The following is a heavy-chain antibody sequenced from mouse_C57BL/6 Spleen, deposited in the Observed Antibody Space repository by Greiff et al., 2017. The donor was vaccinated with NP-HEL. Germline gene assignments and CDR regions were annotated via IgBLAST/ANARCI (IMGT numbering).Heavy chain of an antibody. CDR2: IYPGDGDT. D-gene: IGHD1-1*01. J-gene: IGHJ1*03. CDR1: GYAFSSYW. V-gene: IGHV1-80*01. Sequence: QVQLKQSGAELVKPGASVKISCKASGYAFSSYWMNWVKQRPGKGLEWIGQIYPGDGDTNYNGKFKGKATLTADKSSSTAYMQLSSLTSEDSAVYFCAREDYGSRSLWYFDVWGTGTTVTVSS. CDR3: AREDYGSRSLWYFDV.